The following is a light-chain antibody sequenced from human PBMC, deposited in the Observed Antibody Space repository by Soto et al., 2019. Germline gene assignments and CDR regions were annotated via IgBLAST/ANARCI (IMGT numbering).Light chain of an antibody. J-gene: IGLJ2*01. CDR2: GNS. Sequence: QSVLTQPPSVSGAPGQRVTISCTGSSSNIGAGYDVHWYKQLPGTAPKLLIYGNSNRPSGVPDRFSGSKSGTSASLAITGLQAEDEADYYSQSYDSSLSVVVFGGGTKLTVL. CDR3: QSYDSSLSVVV. CDR1: SSNIGAGYD. V-gene: IGLV1-40*01.